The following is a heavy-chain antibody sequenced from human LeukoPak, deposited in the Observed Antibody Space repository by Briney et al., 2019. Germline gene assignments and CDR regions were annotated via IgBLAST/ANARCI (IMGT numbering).Heavy chain of an antibody. Sequence: APVKVSCKASGYTFTSYGISWVRQAPGQGLEWMGWINPNGGGTKYSQGFQGRVTMTRDTSINTAYMELSGLGSDDTALYYCARDRSWITLDYWGQGALVTVSS. J-gene: IGHJ4*02. CDR2: INPNGGGT. CDR1: GYTFTSYG. D-gene: IGHD3-16*01. CDR3: ARDRSWITLDY. V-gene: IGHV1-2*02.